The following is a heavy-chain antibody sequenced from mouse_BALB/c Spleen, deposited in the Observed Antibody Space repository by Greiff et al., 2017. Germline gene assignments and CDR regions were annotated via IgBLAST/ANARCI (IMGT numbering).Heavy chain of an antibody. CDR2: ISCYNGAT. D-gene: IGHD4-1*01. V-gene: IGHV1S34*01. CDR1: GYSFTGYY. Sequence: LVKTGASVKISCKASGYSFTGYYMHWVKQSHGKSLEWIGYISCYNGATSYNQKFKGKATFTVDTSSSTAYMQFNSLTSEDSAVYYCARSWDPYYYAMDYWGQGTSVTVSS. J-gene: IGHJ4*01. CDR3: ARSWDPYYYAMDY.